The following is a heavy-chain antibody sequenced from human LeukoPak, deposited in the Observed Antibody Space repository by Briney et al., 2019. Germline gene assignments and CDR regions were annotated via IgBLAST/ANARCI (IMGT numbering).Heavy chain of an antibody. J-gene: IGHJ4*02. CDR1: GYTFTSHY. D-gene: IGHD3-22*01. CDR3: ARNYDSSGYTFDY. V-gene: IGHV1-46*04. Sequence: SVKVSCKASGYTFTSHYIHWVRQPHGQGLEWMGIINPSGGSTNYAQKLQGRVTMTSDTYTSTVYMELSSLRSEDTAVYYCARNYDSSGYTFDYWGQGTLVTVSS. CDR2: INPSGGST.